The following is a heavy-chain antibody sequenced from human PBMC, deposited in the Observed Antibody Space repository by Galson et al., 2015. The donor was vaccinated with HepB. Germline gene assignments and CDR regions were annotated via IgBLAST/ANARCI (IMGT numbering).Heavy chain of an antibody. J-gene: IGHJ4*02. Sequence: QSGAEVKKPGESLRISCKGSGYSFATYWINWVRQMPGKGLEWIGYIDPSDSYIKYSPSFQGHVTLSADKSISTAYLQWNSLKASDTAMYYCVRWGKWVAPDWGQGTLVIVSS. D-gene: IGHD3-16*01. CDR1: GYSFATYW. CDR3: VRWGKWVAPD. CDR2: IDPSDSYI. V-gene: IGHV5-10-1*01.